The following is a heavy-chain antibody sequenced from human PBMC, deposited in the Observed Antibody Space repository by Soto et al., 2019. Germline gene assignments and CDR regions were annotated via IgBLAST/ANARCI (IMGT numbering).Heavy chain of an antibody. V-gene: IGHV3-33*01. D-gene: IGHD3-10*01. CDR1: GFTFSSYA. J-gene: IGHJ1*01. Sequence: QVQLVESGGGVVQPGRSLRLSCAASGFTFSSYAMHWVRQAPGKGLEWVAVIWYDGSNKYYADSVKGRFTISRDNSKNTLYLQMNSLRAEDTAVYYCASRRGSSRGEYFQHWGQGTLVTVSS. CDR2: IWYDGSNK. CDR3: ASRRGSSRGEYFQH.